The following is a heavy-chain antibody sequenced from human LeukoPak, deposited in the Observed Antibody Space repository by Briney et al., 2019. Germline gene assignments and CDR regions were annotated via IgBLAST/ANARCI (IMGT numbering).Heavy chain of an antibody. D-gene: IGHD2-15*01. V-gene: IGHV3-30*02. CDR1: GFTFSSYG. CDR3: AKLPGYCSGGSCVDY. J-gene: IGHJ4*02. Sequence: PGGSLRLSCAASGFTFSSYGMHWVRQAPGKGLEWVAFIRYDGSNKYYADSVKGRFTISRDNSKNTLYLQMNSLGAEDTAVYYCAKLPGYCSGGSCVDYWGQGTLVTVSS. CDR2: IRYDGSNK.